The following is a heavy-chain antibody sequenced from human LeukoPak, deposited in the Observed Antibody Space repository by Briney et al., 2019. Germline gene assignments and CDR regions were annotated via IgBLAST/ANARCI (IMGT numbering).Heavy chain of an antibody. D-gene: IGHD3-22*01. Sequence: GASVKVSCKASGGTFSIYAISWVRQAPGQGLEWMGGIIPIFGTANYAQKFQGRVTITADESTSTAYMELSSLRSEDTAVYYCARDQTDYYDSSGYYGTPFDYWGQGTLVTVSS. CDR2: IIPIFGTA. CDR3: ARDQTDYYDSSGYYGTPFDY. CDR1: GGTFSIYA. V-gene: IGHV1-69*13. J-gene: IGHJ4*02.